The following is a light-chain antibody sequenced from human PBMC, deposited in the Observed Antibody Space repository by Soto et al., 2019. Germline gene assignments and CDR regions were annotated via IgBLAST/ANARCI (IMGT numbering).Light chain of an antibody. V-gene: IGKV1-5*01. CDR3: QQYHTYPWT. J-gene: IGKJ1*01. CDR1: QTIDKW. CDR2: DAS. Sequence: DIQMTQSPSTLSASVGDRVTISCRASQTIDKWLAWYQQKGGKAPKLLIYDASRLQSGVPSRFSGSGSGTEFTLTISSLQTDDFGTYYCQQYHTYPWTFGQGTKVDIK.